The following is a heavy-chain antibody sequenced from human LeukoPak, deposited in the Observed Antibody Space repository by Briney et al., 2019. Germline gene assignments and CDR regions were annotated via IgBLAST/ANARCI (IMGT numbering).Heavy chain of an antibody. V-gene: IGHV3-13*01. CDR1: GFTFSGYD. CDR3: ARGSSMDCSGGSCYWFDP. Sequence: GGSLRLSCAASGFTFSGYDMHWVRQATGKGLEWVSAIGTAGDTYYPGSVKGRFTISRENAKNSLYLQMNSLRAGDTAVYYCARGSSMDCSGGSCYWFDPWGQGTLVTVSS. J-gene: IGHJ5*02. D-gene: IGHD2-15*01. CDR2: IGTAGDT.